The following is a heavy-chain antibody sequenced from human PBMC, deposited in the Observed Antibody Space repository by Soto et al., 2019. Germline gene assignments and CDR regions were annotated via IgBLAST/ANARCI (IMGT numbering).Heavy chain of an antibody. CDR1: GFTFSSYA. V-gene: IGHV3-23*01. Sequence: EVQLLESGGGLVQPGGSLRLSCAASGFTFSSYAMNWVRQAPGKGLEWVSAISGSGGSTYYADSVKGRFTISRDSSKNTRYPQMNSLRAEDTAVYYCAKGNSWSPALVLDIWGQGTMVTVSS. D-gene: IGHD1-7*01. CDR3: AKGNSWSPALVLDI. CDR2: ISGSGGST. J-gene: IGHJ3*02.